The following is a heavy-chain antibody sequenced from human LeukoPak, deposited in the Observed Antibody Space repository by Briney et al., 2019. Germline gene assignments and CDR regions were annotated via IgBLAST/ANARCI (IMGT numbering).Heavy chain of an antibody. V-gene: IGHV1-18*01. CDR2: ISAYNGNT. CDR1: GYTFTIYG. J-gene: IGHJ4*02. CDR3: ARVGVVVAATVGVFVDY. D-gene: IGHD2-15*01. Sequence: ASVNVSCKASGYTFTIYGISWVRQAPGQGREGMGWISAYNGNTNYAQKPQGRVTMTTDTSTSTAYMELRSLRSDDTAVYYCARVGVVVAATVGVFVDYWGQGTLVTVSS.